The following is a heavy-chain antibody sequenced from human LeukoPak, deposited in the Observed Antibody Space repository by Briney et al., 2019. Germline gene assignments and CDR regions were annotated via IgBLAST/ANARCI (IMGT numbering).Heavy chain of an antibody. V-gene: IGHV1-69*05. D-gene: IGHD5-18*01. Sequence: ASVKVSCKASGGTFSSYAISWVRQAPGQGLEWMGGIIPIFGTANYAQKFQGRVTITTDESTSTAYMELSSLRSEDTAVYYCARGPGYSYGTFDSWGQGPLVPVPS. J-gene: IGHJ4*02. CDR2: IIPIFGTA. CDR3: ARGPGYSYGTFDS. CDR1: GGTFSSYA.